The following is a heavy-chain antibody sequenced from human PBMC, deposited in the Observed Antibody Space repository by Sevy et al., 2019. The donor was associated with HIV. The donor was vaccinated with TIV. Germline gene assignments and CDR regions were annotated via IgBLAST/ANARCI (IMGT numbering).Heavy chain of an antibody. V-gene: IGHV1-2*02. D-gene: IGHD6-19*01. Sequence: ASVKVSCQTSGYTFTDRYIHWVRQAPGQGLEWMGYINPDTGNTRYAQKFQARVTMTGDTSVSTAYLVLRRLTSDDTAVYFCARVHPPRSSGHDSGWYPFDYWGQGTLVTVSS. CDR1: GYTFTDRY. J-gene: IGHJ4*02. CDR2: INPDTGNT. CDR3: ARVHPPRSSGHDSGWYPFDY.